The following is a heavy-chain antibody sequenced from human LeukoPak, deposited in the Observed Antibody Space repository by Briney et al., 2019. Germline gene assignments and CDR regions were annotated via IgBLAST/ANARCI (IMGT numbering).Heavy chain of an antibody. Sequence: GGSLRLSCAASGFTFSSYEMNWVRQAPGKGLEWVSYISSSSGTIYYADSVKGRFTFSRDNAKNSLYLQMNSLRAEDTAVYHCAREGVYNHFDYWGQGTLVTVSS. CDR2: ISSSSGTI. V-gene: IGHV3-48*03. D-gene: IGHD5/OR15-5a*01. CDR3: AREGVYNHFDY. J-gene: IGHJ4*02. CDR1: GFTFSSYE.